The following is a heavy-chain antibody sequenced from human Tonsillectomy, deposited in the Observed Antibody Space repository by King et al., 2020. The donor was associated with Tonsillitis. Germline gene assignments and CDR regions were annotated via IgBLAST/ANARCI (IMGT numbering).Heavy chain of an antibody. CDR3: ARGDIRGIIVTRGLDV. J-gene: IGHJ6*02. V-gene: IGHV4-34*01. CDR2: VDQTGIS. D-gene: IGHD3-10*01. CDR1: GGSFNNYL. Sequence: VQLQQWGAGLLKPSQTLSLTCAVYGGSFNNYLWSWIRQPPGKGLEWIGEVDQTGISNYNPSLKSRLTISLDASRNQFSLRLSSVTAADTAVYYCARGDIRGIIVTRGLDVWGQGTTVTVSS.